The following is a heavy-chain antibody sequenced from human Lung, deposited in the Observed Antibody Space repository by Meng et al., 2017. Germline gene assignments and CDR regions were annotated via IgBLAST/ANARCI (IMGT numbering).Heavy chain of an antibody. J-gene: IGHJ4*02. CDR2: INHSGST. Sequence: VQPLRGEGGLLKPSGTLSLTCVVSGGSFSDYYWSWIRQPPGKGLEWIGEINHSGSTNYNPSLESRATISVDTSQNNLSLKLSSVTAADSAVYYCARGPTTMAHDFDYWGQGTLVTVSS. V-gene: IGHV4-34*01. D-gene: IGHD4-11*01. CDR1: GGSFSDYY. CDR3: ARGPTTMAHDFDY.